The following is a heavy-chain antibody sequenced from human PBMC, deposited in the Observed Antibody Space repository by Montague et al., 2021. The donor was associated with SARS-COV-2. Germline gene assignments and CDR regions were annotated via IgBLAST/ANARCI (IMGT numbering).Heavy chain of an antibody. CDR2: NSGYI. V-gene: IGHV3-9*01. J-gene: IGHJ6*02. Sequence: NSGYIDYAGSVKGRFTISRDNDKNSLYLEMNSLSAEDTALYYCAKGAAKNFYYNGMDVWGQGTTVTVSS. CDR3: AKGAAKNFYYNGMDV. D-gene: IGHD6-25*01.